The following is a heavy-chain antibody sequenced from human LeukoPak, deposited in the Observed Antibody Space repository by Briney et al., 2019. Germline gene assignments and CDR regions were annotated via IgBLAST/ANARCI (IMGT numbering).Heavy chain of an antibody. CDR1: GGSFSGDY. D-gene: IGHD6-19*01. CDR3: ARLSSSGWYLFDY. Sequence: SETLSLTCAVYGGSFSGDYWSWIRQPPGKGLEWIGEINHSGSTNYNPSLKSRVTISVDTSKNQFSLKLSSVTAADAAVYYCARLSSSGWYLFDYWGQGTLVTVSS. V-gene: IGHV4-34*01. CDR2: INHSGST. J-gene: IGHJ4*02.